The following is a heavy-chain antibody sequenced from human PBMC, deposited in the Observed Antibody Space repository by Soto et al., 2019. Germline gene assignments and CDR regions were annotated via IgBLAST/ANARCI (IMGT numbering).Heavy chain of an antibody. J-gene: IGHJ5*02. CDR1: GFTFSSYW. CDR2: INSDGSST. Sequence: HPGGSLRLSCVASGFTFSSYWMHWVRQAPGKGLVWVSRINSDGSSTSYADSVKGRFTISRDNAKNTLYLQMNSLRAEDTAVYYCARMNVGYYDFWSGSYNWFDPWGQGTLVTVSS. D-gene: IGHD3-3*01. CDR3: ARMNVGYYDFWSGSYNWFDP. V-gene: IGHV3-74*01.